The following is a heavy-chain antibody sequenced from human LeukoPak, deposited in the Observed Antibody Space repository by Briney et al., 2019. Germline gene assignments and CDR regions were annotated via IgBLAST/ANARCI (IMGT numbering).Heavy chain of an antibody. J-gene: IGHJ5*02. Sequence: GGSLRLSCVGSGFTFRSHAMSWVRQAPEKGLEFVSGIYENGGTTYYADSVKGRFSISRDNSKNTLYLQMISLRAEDTAVYYCVRVYYGSGNYYNLWGQGTLVTVSS. CDR1: GFTFRSHA. V-gene: IGHV3-23*01. D-gene: IGHD3-10*01. CDR2: IYENGGTT. CDR3: VRVYYGSGNYYNL.